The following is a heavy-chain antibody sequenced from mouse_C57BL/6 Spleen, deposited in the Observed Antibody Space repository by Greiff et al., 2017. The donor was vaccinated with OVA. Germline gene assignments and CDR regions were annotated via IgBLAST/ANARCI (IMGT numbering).Heavy chain of an antibody. CDR1: GFSLTSYA. Sequence: VQLQESGPGLVAPSQSLSITCTVSGFSLTSYAISWVRQPPGKGLEWLGVIWTGGGTNYNSALKSRLSISKDNSKSQVFLKMNSLQTDDTARYYCAKYGNYGGYYAMDYWGQGTSVTVSS. J-gene: IGHJ4*01. V-gene: IGHV2-9-1*01. CDR2: IWTGGGT. CDR3: AKYGNYGGYYAMDY. D-gene: IGHD2-1*01.